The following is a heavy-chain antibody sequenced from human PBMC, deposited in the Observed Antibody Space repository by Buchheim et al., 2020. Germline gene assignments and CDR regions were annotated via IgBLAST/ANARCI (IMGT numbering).Heavy chain of an antibody. CDR1: RFAFSTCG. J-gene: IGHJ6*03. CDR3: ANEGNGRAAGAKWDAQYFYMYV. CDR2: MSPDGSHI. V-gene: IGHV3-30*18. Sequence: QVQLVESGGGVVQPGRSLRLSCAASRFAFSTCGMHWVRQAPGKGLEWVAVMSPDGSHIYYSDSVRGRFIISRDNSKNTLYLQMNSLRVEYTAVYYGANEGNGRAAGAKWDAQYFYMYVLGKGTT. D-gene: IGHD6-13*01.